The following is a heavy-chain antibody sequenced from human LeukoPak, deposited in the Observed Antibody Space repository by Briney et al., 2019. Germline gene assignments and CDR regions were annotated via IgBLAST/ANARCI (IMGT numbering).Heavy chain of an antibody. CDR2: IYAGGST. J-gene: IGHJ5*02. V-gene: IGHV3-53*01. Sequence: TGGSLRLSCAASGFSVGSNHMSWVRQAPGKGLQWVSLIYAGGSTYDADSVKDRLTISRGNSKSTLYLQMNSLRAEDTAVYYCARVETGWFDPWGQGTLVTVSS. CDR3: ARVETGWFDP. D-gene: IGHD1-14*01. CDR1: GFSVGSNH.